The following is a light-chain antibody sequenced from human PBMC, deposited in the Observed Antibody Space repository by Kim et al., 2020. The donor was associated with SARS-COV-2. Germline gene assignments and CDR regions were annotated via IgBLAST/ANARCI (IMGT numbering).Light chain of an antibody. CDR1: SLRSYY. V-gene: IGLV3-19*01. CDR3: NAHDSDDNVV. Sequence: VAVGQTVRLTCQGDSLRSYYATVYQQKPVQAPILVIYGKNNRPSRIPDLFSDSSAGNTASLTITGTQAGDEADYYCNAHDSDDNVVFGGGTKLTVL. J-gene: IGLJ2*01. CDR2: GKN.